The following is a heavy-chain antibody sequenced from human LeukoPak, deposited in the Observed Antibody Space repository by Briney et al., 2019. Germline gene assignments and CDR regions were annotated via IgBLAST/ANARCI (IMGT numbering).Heavy chain of an antibody. J-gene: IGHJ6*03. CDR3: ARVGSPYYYYMDV. CDR1: GFTFSSYA. V-gene: IGHV3-21*01. CDR2: ISSSSSYI. D-gene: IGHD1-26*01. Sequence: GGSLRLSCAASGFTFSSYAMSWVRQAPGKGLEWVSSISSSSSYIYYADSVKGRFTISRDNAKNSLYLQMNSLRAEDTAVYYCARVGSPYYYYMDVWGKGTAVTISS.